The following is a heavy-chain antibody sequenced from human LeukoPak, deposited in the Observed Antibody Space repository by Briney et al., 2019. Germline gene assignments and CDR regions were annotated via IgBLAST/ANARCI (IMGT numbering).Heavy chain of an antibody. J-gene: IGHJ4*02. V-gene: IGHV4-34*01. CDR1: GGSFSGYY. Sequence: SETLSLTCAVYGGSFSGYYWSWIRQPPGKGLEWIGEINHSGNTNYNPSLKSRVTISVDTSKNQFSLKLSSVTAADTAVYYCAREAYFDYWGQGTLVTVSS. CDR3: AREAYFDY. CDR2: INHSGNT.